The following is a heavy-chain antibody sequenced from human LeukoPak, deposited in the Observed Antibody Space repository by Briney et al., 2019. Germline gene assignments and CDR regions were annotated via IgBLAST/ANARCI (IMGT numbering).Heavy chain of an antibody. D-gene: IGHD3-3*01. CDR2: ISSSSSTI. J-gene: IGHJ6*02. V-gene: IGHV3-48*02. CDR3: ATYYDFWSGYSTYYYYGMDV. CDR1: GFTFSSYS. Sequence: TGGSLRLSCAASGFTFSSYSMNWVRQAPGKGLEWVSYISSSSSTIYYADSVKGRFTISRDNAKNSLYLQMNSLRDEDTAVYYCATYYDFWSGYSTYYYYGMDVWGQGTTVTVSS.